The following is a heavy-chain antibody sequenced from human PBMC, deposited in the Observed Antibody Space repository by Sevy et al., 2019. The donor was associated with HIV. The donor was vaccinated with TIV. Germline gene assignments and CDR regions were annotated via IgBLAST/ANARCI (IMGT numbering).Heavy chain of an antibody. V-gene: IGHV3-33*01. J-gene: IGHJ4*02. CDR1: GFTFSSYA. CDR2: IWYDGTNE. Sequence: GGSLRLSCAASGFTFSSYAIHWVRQAPGKGLEWVAVIWYDGTNEYYADSVKGRFTISSDNSKTTQYLQMNSLRAEDTAVYYCAREGLLEWLFSFDYWGQGTLVTVSS. CDR3: AREGLLEWLFSFDY. D-gene: IGHD3-3*01.